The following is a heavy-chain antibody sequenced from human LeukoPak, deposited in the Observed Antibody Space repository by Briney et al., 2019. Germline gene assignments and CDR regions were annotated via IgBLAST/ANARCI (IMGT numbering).Heavy chain of an antibody. V-gene: IGHV1-2*02. D-gene: IGHD6-19*01. CDR3: ARGIVVAGMRDNRLRPINN. J-gene: IGHJ4*02. CDR1: GYTFTGYY. Sequence: GASVKVSCKPSGYTFTGYYIHWVRPAPEQGLGCMGWINPIRSATTYVQKFEGRVTTTRDTSINTSYMALRKLGSDDTAVYYCARGIVVAGMRDNRLRPINNWGQGTLVTVSS. CDR2: INPIRSAT.